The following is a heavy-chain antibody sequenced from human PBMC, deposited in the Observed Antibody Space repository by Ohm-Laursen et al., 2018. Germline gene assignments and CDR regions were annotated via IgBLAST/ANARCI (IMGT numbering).Heavy chain of an antibody. CDR1: GYTFTSYD. CDR2: MNPNSGNT. CDR3: ARGTTYDFWSGYSDYYYYYGMDV. Sequence: SVKVSCKASGYTFTSYDINWGRQATGQGLEWMGWMNPNSGNTGYAQKFQGRVTMTRNTSISTAYMELSSLRSEDTAVYYCARGTTYDFWSGYSDYYYYYGMDVWGQGTTVTVSS. J-gene: IGHJ6*02. D-gene: IGHD3-3*01. V-gene: IGHV1-8*01.